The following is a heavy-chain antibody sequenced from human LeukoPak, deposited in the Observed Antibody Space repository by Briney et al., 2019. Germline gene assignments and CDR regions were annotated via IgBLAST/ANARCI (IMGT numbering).Heavy chain of an antibody. CDR2: INNVGSHI. D-gene: IGHD3-22*01. J-gene: IGHJ4*02. Sequence: GGSLRLSCAASGFTFSSSAMNWVRQAPGKGLEWVSSINNVGSHIYYADSVKGRFTISRDNAKNSLYLQMNSLRAEDTAVYYCARDLYFDNSGYYYHDYWGQGTLVTVSS. CDR3: ARDLYFDNSGYYYHDY. CDR1: GFTFSSSA. V-gene: IGHV3-21*04.